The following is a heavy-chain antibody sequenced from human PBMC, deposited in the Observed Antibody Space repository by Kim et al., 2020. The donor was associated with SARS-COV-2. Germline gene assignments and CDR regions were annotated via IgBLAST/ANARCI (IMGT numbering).Heavy chain of an antibody. V-gene: IGHV4-31*03. Sequence: SETLSLTCTVSGGSISSGGYYWSWIRQHPGKGLEWIGYIYYSGSTYYNPSLKSRVTISVDTSKNQFSLKLSSVTAADTAVYYCARERRNYYDSSGYSFDIWGQGTMVTVSS. CDR2: IYYSGST. CDR1: GGSISSGGYY. J-gene: IGHJ3*02. D-gene: IGHD3-22*01. CDR3: ARERRNYYDSSGYSFDI.